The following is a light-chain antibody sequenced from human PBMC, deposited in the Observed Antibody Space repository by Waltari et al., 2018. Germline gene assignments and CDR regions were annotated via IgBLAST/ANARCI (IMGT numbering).Light chain of an antibody. J-gene: IGLJ3*02. CDR1: SSNIGSSF. CDR3: AAWDDSLTVR. CDR2: RND. V-gene: IGLV1-47*01. Sequence: QSVLTQPPSASGTPGQRVTISCSGSSSNIGSSFVCWYQHLPGTAPKLLFYRNDTRPAVVPDPFSCSRSGTSASLAISGLRSEDEADYYCAAWDDSLTVRFGGGTKLTVL.